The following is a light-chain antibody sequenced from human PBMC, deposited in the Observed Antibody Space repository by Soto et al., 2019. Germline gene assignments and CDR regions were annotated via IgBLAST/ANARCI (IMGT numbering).Light chain of an antibody. CDR1: KLGDKY. CDR2: EGS. J-gene: IGLJ1*01. Sequence: SYELTQPPSVSVSPGQTASITCSGDKLGDKYAFWYQQKPGQPPVLVIYEGSKRPSGIPERFSGSNSGNTATLTISGTQAMDEADYYRQAWDSSTYVFGTGTKLTVL. V-gene: IGLV3-1*01. CDR3: QAWDSSTYV.